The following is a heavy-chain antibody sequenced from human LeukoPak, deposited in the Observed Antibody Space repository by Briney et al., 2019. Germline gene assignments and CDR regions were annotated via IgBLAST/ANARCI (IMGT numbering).Heavy chain of an antibody. J-gene: IGHJ4*02. CDR1: GFTFSSYS. Sequence: GGSLRLSCAASGFTFSSYSMNWVRQAPGKGLEWVSAISGSGDSTYYADSVKGRFTIYRDNSENTLNLQMNSLRAEDTAVYYCAVRSYGWYFFDHWGQGTLVTVSS. CDR3: AVRSYGWYFFDH. D-gene: IGHD5-18*01. CDR2: ISGSGDST. V-gene: IGHV3-23*01.